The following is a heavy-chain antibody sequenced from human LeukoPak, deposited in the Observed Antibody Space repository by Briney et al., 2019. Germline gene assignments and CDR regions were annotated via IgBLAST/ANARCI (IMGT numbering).Heavy chain of an antibody. D-gene: IGHD3-3*01. V-gene: IGHV1-2*06. CDR1: GYTITGYY. J-gene: IGHJ4*02. Sequence: GASVKVSCKASGYTITGYYMHWVRQAPGQGLEWMGRINPKSGGTNYAQKLQGRVTMTTDTSTSTAYMELRSLRSDDTAVYYCARDRGGLTYYDFWSGYYYFDYWGQGTLVTVSS. CDR3: ARDRGGLTYYDFWSGYYYFDY. CDR2: INPKSGGT.